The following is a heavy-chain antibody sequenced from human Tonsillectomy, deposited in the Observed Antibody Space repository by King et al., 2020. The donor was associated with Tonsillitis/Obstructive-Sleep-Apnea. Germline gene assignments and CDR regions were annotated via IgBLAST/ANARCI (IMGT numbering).Heavy chain of an antibody. V-gene: IGHV3-23*04. J-gene: IGHJ6*03. CDR3: AAHSSDNSRKNYYYYYMDV. D-gene: IGHD3-22*01. CDR1: GFTFSSYA. CDR2: ISGGGGST. Sequence: VQLVESGGGLVQPGGSLRLSCAASGFTFSSYAMSWVRQAPGKGLEWVSHISGGGGSTYYADSVKGRFTISRDNSKNTLYLQMNSLRAEDTAVYYCAAHSSDNSRKNYYYYYMDVWGKGTTVTVSS.